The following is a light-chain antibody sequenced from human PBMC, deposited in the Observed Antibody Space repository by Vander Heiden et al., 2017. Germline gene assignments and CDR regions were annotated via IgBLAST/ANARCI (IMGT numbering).Light chain of an antibody. CDR3: QHYSASPWT. J-gene: IGKJ1*01. CDR2: GAS. V-gene: IGKV3-20*01. Sequence: IVLTQSPGTLSLSPGERATLSCKASETVENNYVAWYQLKPGRVPRVLLYGASSRVPGIPGRFSGSGSGTDFTLTISRLEPEDFAVYYCQHYSASPWTFGQGTKVEIK. CDR1: ETVENNY.